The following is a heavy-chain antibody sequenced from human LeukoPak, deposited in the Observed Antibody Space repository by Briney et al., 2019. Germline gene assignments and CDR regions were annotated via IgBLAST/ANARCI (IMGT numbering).Heavy chain of an antibody. Sequence: GASVKVSCKASGYTFTSYDINWVRQATGQGLEWMGWMNPNSGNTGYAQKFQGRVTMTRNTSISTAYMELSSLRSEDTAVYYCASGPGSGYYYLGTTIDYWGQGTLVTVSS. CDR2: MNPNSGNT. CDR3: ASGPGSGYYYLGTTIDY. CDR1: GYTFTSYD. D-gene: IGHD3-22*01. J-gene: IGHJ4*02. V-gene: IGHV1-8*01.